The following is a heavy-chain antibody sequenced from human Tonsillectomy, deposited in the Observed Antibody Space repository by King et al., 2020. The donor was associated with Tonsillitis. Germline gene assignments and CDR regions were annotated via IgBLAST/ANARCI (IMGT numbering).Heavy chain of an antibody. CDR3: AHMGACSGYPERDFDY. V-gene: IGHV1-2*02. Sequence: QLVQSGAEVKKPGASVKVSCKASGYTFTGYYMHWVRQAPGQGLEWMGWINPNSGGTNYAQKFQGRVTMTRDTSISTAYMELSRLRSGDTAVYYCAHMGACSGYPERDFDYWGQGTLVTVSS. CDR2: INPNSGGT. J-gene: IGHJ4*02. CDR1: GYTFTGYY. D-gene: IGHD5-12*01.